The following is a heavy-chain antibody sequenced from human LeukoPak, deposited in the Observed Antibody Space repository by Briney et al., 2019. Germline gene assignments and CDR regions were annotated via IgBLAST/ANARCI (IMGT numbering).Heavy chain of an antibody. CDR2: ISGSGGST. D-gene: IGHD3-16*02. V-gene: IGHV3-23*01. CDR3: AKGGYDYVWGSYRYY. CDR1: GFTFSSYA. Sequence: PGGSLRLSCAASGFTFSSYAMSWVRQARGKGLEWVSGISGSGGSTYYADSVKGRFTISRDNSKNTLYLQTNSLRAEDTAVYYCAKGGYDYVWGSYRYYWGQGTLVTVSS. J-gene: IGHJ4*02.